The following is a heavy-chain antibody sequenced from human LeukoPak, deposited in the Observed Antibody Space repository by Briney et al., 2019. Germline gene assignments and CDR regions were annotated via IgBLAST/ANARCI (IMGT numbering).Heavy chain of an antibody. CDR1: GFTVSSNY. Sequence: GRSLRLSCAASGFTVSSNYMSWVRQAPGKGLEWVSVIYSGGSTYYADSVKGRFTISRDNSKNTLYLQMNSLRAEDTAVYYCTTDWLSVVVPAAIGGAYYFDYWGQGTLVTVSS. CDR2: IYSGGST. D-gene: IGHD2-2*02. CDR3: TTDWLSVVVPAAIGGAYYFDY. V-gene: IGHV3-66*01. J-gene: IGHJ4*02.